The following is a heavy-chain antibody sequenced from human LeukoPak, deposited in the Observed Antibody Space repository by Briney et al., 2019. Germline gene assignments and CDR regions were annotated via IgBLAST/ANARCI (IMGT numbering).Heavy chain of an antibody. V-gene: IGHV4-59*01. CDR2: VYYRGNT. CDR1: GGPTSHYF. Sequence: PSETLSLTCTVSGGPTSHYFWSWIRQPPGQGLEWVGYVYYRGNTIYSPSLRSRVTISVDSSKNEFSLKMTSVTAADTAVYYCARHADIALYREGMDVWGKGTTVTVSS. CDR3: ARHADIALYREGMDV. D-gene: IGHD2-15*01. J-gene: IGHJ6*04.